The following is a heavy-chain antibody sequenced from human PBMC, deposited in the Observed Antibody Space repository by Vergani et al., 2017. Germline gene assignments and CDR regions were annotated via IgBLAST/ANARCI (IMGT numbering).Heavy chain of an antibody. V-gene: IGHV4-59*01. CDR1: GGSISSYY. J-gene: IGHJ4*02. Sequence: QVQLQESGPGLVKPSETLSLTCTVSGGSISSYYWSWIRQPPGKGLEWIGYIYYSGSTNYNPSLKSRVTISVDTSKHQFSLKLSSVTAADTAVHYCARAKNCNYPTYYFDYWGQGTLVTVSS. CDR2: IYYSGST. D-gene: IGHD1-7*01. CDR3: ARAKNCNYPTYYFDY.